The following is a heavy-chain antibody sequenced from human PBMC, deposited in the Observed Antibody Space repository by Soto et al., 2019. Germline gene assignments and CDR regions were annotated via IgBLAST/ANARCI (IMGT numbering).Heavy chain of an antibody. Sequence: ISCKGSGYSFNNNWIGWVRQMPGKGLEWMGIIHPGDSDSRYSPSFQGQVTMSVDKSINTAYLQWSSLKASDTAMYYCARRDSSGFPDYWGHGTLVTVSS. CDR2: IHPGDSDS. CDR3: ARRDSSGFPDY. J-gene: IGHJ4*01. D-gene: IGHD3-22*01. CDR1: GYSFNNNW. V-gene: IGHV5-51*01.